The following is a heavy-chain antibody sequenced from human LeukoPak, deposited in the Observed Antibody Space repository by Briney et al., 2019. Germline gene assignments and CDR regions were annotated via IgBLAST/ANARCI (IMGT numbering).Heavy chain of an antibody. CDR1: GFTFSSYT. V-gene: IGHV3-21*01. J-gene: IGHJ4*02. CDR3: AREPAAGDY. CDR2: ISSSRSYI. D-gene: IGHD6-13*01. Sequence: GGSLRLSCAASGFTFSSYTMTWVRQAPGKGLEWVSSISSSRSYIYYADSTKGRFTISRDNAKNSLYLQMNSLRAEDTAVYYCAREPAAGDYWGQGTLVTVSS.